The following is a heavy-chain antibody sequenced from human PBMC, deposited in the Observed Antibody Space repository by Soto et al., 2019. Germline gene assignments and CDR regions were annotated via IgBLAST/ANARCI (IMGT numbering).Heavy chain of an antibody. D-gene: IGHD3-3*01. CDR2: IYWDDDK. CDR1: GFSLSTSGVG. Sequence: QITLKESGPTLVKPTQTLTLTCTFSGFSLSTSGVGVGWIRQPPGKALEWLALIYWDDDKRYSPSLKSRLTITKDTSKNQVVLTMTKMDPVDTATYYCAHLYYDFWSGYPKWFDPWGQGTLVTVSS. V-gene: IGHV2-5*02. J-gene: IGHJ5*02. CDR3: AHLYYDFWSGYPKWFDP.